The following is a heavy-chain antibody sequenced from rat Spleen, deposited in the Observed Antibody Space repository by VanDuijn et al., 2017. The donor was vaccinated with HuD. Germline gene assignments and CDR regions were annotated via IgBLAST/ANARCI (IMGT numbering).Heavy chain of an antibody. D-gene: IGHD4-1*01. CDR2: ISYDGSST. CDR1: GFTFDDHF. Sequence: EVQLVESDGGLVQPGRSLKLSCAASGFTFDDHFMAWVRQAPTKGLEWVATISYDGSSTYYRDSVKGRFTISRDNGKSTLYLQMNSLRSEDTATYFCARRGYNNHWYFDFWGPGTMVTVSS. CDR3: ARRGYNNHWYFDF. V-gene: IGHV5-29*01. J-gene: IGHJ1*01.